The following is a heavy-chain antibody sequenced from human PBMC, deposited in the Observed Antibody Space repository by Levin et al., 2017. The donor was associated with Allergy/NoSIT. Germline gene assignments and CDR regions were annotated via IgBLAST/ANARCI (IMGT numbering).Heavy chain of an antibody. CDR3: ARPDCGGDCYWYYFDY. D-gene: IGHD2-21*01. CDR1: GFTFSSYA. Sequence: GESLKISCAASGFTFSSYAMSWVRQAPGKGLEWVSAISGSGGSTYYADSVKGRFTISRDNSKNTLYLQMNSLRAEDTAVYYCARPDCGGDCYWYYFDYWGQGTLVTVSS. CDR2: ISGSGGST. V-gene: IGHV3-23*01. J-gene: IGHJ4*02.